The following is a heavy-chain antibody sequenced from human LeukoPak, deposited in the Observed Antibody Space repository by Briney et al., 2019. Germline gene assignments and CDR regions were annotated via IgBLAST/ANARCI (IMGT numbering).Heavy chain of an antibody. V-gene: IGHV1-24*01. Sequence: ASVKVSCKVSGYTLTELSMHWVRQAPGKGLEWMGGFDPEDGETIYAQKFQGRVTLTEDTSTDTAYMELSSLRSEDTAVYYCARAYCGGDCYSSPTHGDYGMDVWGQGTTVTVSS. CDR1: GYTLTELS. D-gene: IGHD2-21*02. CDR3: ARAYCGGDCYSSPTHGDYGMDV. J-gene: IGHJ6*02. CDR2: FDPEDGET.